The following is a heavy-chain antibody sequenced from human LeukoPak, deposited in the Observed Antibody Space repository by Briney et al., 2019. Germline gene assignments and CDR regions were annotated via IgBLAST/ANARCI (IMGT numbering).Heavy chain of an antibody. CDR2: INHSGST. CDR3: ARQPITMVRGAMRGFDY. CDR1: GGSISSSSYY. Sequence: KPSETLSLTCTVSGGSISSSSYYWSWIRQPPGNGLEWIGEINHSGSTNYNPSLKSRVTISVDTSKNQFSLKLSSVTAADTAVYYCARQPITMVRGAMRGFDYWGQGTLVTVSS. D-gene: IGHD3-10*01. J-gene: IGHJ4*02. V-gene: IGHV4-39*01.